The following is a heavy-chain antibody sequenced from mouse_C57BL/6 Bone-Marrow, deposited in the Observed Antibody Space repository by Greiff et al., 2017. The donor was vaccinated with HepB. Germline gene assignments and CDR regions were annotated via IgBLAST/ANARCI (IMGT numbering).Heavy chain of an antibody. CDR2: IDPETGGT. CDR3: TRPVYYFDY. J-gene: IGHJ2*01. CDR1: GYTFTDYE. V-gene: IGHV1-15*01. Sequence: QVQLQQSGAELVRPGASVTLSCKASGYTFTDYEMHWVKQTPVHGLEWIGAIDPETGGTAYNQKFKGKAILTADKSSSTAYMGLRSLTSEDSAVYYCTRPVYYFDYWGQGTTLTVSS.